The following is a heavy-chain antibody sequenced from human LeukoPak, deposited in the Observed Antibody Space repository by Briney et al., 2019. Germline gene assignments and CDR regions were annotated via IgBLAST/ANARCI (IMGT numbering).Heavy chain of an antibody. V-gene: IGHV1-18*01. CDR2: ISAYNGNT. CDR1: GYTFTSHG. D-gene: IGHD1-26*01. CDR3: ATDRVRGGSSNSTFDY. Sequence: ASVKVSCKASGYTFTSHGISWVRQAPGQGLEWMGWISAYNGNTNYAQKLQGRVTMTTDTSTSTAYMELRSLRSEDTAVYYCATDRVRGGSSNSTFDYWGQGTLVTVSS. J-gene: IGHJ4*02.